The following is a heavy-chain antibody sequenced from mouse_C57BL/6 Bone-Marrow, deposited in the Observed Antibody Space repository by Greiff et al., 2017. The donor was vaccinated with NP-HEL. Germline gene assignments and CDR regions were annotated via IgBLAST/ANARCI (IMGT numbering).Heavy chain of an antibody. V-gene: IGHV1-76*01. CDR2: IYPGSGNT. D-gene: IGHD1-1*01. CDR1: GYTFTDYY. J-gene: IGHJ2*01. Sequence: QVQLQQSGAELVRPGASVKLSCKASGYTFTDYYINWVKQRPGQGLEWIARIYPGSGNTYYNEKFKGKATLTAEKSSSTAYMQLSSLTSEDSAVYFCATNYYGSSYYFDYWGQGTTLTVSS. CDR3: ATNYYGSSYYFDY.